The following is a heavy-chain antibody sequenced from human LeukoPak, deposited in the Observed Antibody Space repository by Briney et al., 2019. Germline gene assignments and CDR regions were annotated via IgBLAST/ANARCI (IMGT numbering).Heavy chain of an antibody. V-gene: IGHV1-46*01. J-gene: IGHJ4*02. CDR3: AREAAAARHFDS. CDR2: INTSGGST. D-gene: IGHD6-13*01. Sequence: ASVKVSCKASGYTFTTYYIHCVRQAPGQGLEWMGMINTSGGSTTYAQKFQGRVTMTRDTSTSTVYMELSSQRSEDTAVYYCAREAAAARHFDSWGQGTLVTVSS. CDR1: GYTFTTYY.